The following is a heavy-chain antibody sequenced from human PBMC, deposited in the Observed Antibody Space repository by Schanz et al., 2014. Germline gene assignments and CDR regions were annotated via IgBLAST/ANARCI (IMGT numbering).Heavy chain of an antibody. CDR1: GYTFSSHG. J-gene: IGHJ3*01. CDR2: ISGYNGNT. V-gene: IGHV1-18*04. Sequence: QVQVVQSGAEVKKPGASVKVSCKASGYTFSSHGITWVRQAPGQGLEWMGWISGYNGNTNYAQKFQGRLTMTTDTSTTTAYMELRSLRSDDTAVYYCARNIIATARAFDLWGPGTMVTVS. D-gene: IGHD6-13*01. CDR3: ARNIIATARAFDL.